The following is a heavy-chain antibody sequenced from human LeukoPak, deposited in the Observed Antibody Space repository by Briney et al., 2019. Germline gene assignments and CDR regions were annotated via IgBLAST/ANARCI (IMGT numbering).Heavy chain of an antibody. CDR3: ASVSVTYQPFDY. CDR2: IIPILGIA. D-gene: IGHD5-18*01. J-gene: IGHJ4*02. Sequence: ASVKVSCKASGGTFSSYAISWVRQAPGQGLEWMGRIIPILGIANYAQKFQGRVTITADKSTSTAYLELSSLISEDTAVYYCASVSVTYQPFDYWGQGTLVTVSS. CDR1: GGTFSSYA. V-gene: IGHV1-69*04.